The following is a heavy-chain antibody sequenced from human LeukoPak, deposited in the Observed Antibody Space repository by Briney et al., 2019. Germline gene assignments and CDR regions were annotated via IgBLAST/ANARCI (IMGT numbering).Heavy chain of an antibody. CDR2: ICHRDNT. D-gene: IGHD6-13*01. CDR1: GGSFSGYY. V-gene: IGHV4-38-2*01. Sequence: SETLSLTCAVYGGSFSGYYWGWIRQPPGKGLEWIGSICHRDNTYYNPSLKSRVTISVDTSTNQFSLKLSSVTAADTAVYYCVKGYSSSWDWYFDLWGRGTLVTVSS. J-gene: IGHJ2*01. CDR3: VKGYSSSWDWYFDL.